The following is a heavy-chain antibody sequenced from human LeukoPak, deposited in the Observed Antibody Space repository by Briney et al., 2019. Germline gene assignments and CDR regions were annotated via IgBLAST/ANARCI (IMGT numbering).Heavy chain of an antibody. Sequence: PGRSLRLSCAASGFTFDDYAMHWVRQAPGKSLEWVSSISWNSGIIGYADSVKGRFTVSRDNAKNSLYPQMNSLTTEDTALYYCTKDPHYGSGSYYHGHMDVWGKGTTVIVSS. CDR3: TKDPHYGSGSYYHGHMDV. D-gene: IGHD3-10*01. J-gene: IGHJ6*03. CDR2: ISWNSGII. V-gene: IGHV3-9*01. CDR1: GFTFDDYA.